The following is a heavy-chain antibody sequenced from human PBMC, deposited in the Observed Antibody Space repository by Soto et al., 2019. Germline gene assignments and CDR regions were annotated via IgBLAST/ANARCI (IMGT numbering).Heavy chain of an antibody. CDR2: IYYSGST. CDR1: GGSISSSSYY. J-gene: IGHJ6*02. CDR3: ARQGFGAIHGLVDV. D-gene: IGHD3-10*01. Sequence: SETLSLTCTVSGGSISSSSYYWGWIRQPPGKGLEWIGSIYYSGSTYYNPSLKSRVTISVDTSKNQFSLKLSSVTAADTAVYYCARQGFGAIHGLVDVWAQGTTVT. V-gene: IGHV4-39*01.